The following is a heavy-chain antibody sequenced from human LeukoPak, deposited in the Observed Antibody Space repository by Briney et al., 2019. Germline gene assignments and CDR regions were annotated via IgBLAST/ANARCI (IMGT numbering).Heavy chain of an antibody. D-gene: IGHD2-2*02. CDR3: ARLSQQYTVPYYFDY. V-gene: IGHV1-69*13. Sequence: ASVKVSCKASGGTFSSYAISWVRQAPGQGLEWMGGIIPIFGTANYAQKFQGRVTITADESTSTAYMELSSLRSEDTAEYYCARLSQQYTVPYYFDYWGQGTLVTVSS. J-gene: IGHJ4*02. CDR2: IIPIFGTA. CDR1: GGTFSSYA.